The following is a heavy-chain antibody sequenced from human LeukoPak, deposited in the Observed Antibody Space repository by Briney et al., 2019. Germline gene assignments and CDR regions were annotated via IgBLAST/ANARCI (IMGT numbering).Heavy chain of an antibody. CDR1: GVSVSSGSYY. Sequence: SETLSLTCTVSGVSVSSGSYYWSWLRQPPGKGLEWIVYFYYSGSTNYYPSLKSRVTISVDTSKNQFSLKLSSVTAADTAVYYCARGPPYYDFWSGYYTDYYYYMDVWGKGTTVTVSS. CDR3: ARGPPYYDFWSGYYTDYYYYMDV. J-gene: IGHJ6*03. V-gene: IGHV4-61*01. CDR2: FYYSGST. D-gene: IGHD3-3*01.